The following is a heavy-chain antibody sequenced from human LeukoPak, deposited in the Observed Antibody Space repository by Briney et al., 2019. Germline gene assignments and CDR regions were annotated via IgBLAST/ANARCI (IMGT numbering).Heavy chain of an antibody. CDR1: GFTFSSYS. J-gene: IGHJ5*02. Sequence: KSGGSLRLSCAASGFTFSSYSMTWVRQAPGKGLEWVSSISSSSSYIYYADSVKGRFTISRDNAKNSLYLQMNSLRAEDTAVYYCASDTYGDYDRCWFDPWGQGTLVTVSS. CDR3: ASDTYGDYDRCWFDP. V-gene: IGHV3-21*01. D-gene: IGHD4-17*01. CDR2: ISSSSSYI.